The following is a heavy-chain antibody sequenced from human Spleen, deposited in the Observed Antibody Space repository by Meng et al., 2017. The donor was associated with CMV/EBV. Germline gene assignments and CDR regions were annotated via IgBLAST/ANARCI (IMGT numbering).Heavy chain of an antibody. CDR2: IYYSGRT. CDR3: AGPDHMGSTPHDPFDI. CDR1: GGSISSYY. V-gene: IGHV4-59*01. D-gene: IGHD1-26*01. Sequence: GSLRLSCTVSGGSISSYYWSWIRQPPGKGLEWIGYIYYSGRTNYSPSLKSRVTISVDTSKNQFSLKLSSVTAADTAMYYCAGPDHMGSTPHDPFDIWGQGTMVTVSS. J-gene: IGHJ3*02.